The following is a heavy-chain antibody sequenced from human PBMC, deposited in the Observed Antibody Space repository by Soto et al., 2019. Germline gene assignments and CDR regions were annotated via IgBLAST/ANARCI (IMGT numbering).Heavy chain of an antibody. CDR1: GFTFSSYG. Sequence: GGSLRLSCAASGFTFSSYGMHWVRQAPGKGLEWVAVIWYDGSNKYYADSVKGRFTISRDNSKNTLYQQMNSLRAEDTAVYYCARLGSSGGLFDYWGQGTLVTVSS. D-gene: IGHD2-15*01. CDR2: IWYDGSNK. CDR3: ARLGSSGGLFDY. V-gene: IGHV3-33*01. J-gene: IGHJ4*02.